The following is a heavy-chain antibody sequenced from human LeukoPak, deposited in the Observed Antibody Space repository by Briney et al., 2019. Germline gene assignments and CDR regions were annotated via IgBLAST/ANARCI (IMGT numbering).Heavy chain of an antibody. CDR2: ISYDGSNK. Sequence: GGSLRLSSAASGFTFSSYGMHWVRQAPGKGLEGVAVISYDGSNKYYADSVKGRFTISRDNSKNTLYLQMNSLSAEDTAVYYCARDGIPYGSGSRAYNWFDSWGQGTLVTVSS. CDR1: GFTFSSYG. J-gene: IGHJ5*01. D-gene: IGHD3-10*01. CDR3: ARDGIPYGSGSRAYNWFDS. V-gene: IGHV3-30*03.